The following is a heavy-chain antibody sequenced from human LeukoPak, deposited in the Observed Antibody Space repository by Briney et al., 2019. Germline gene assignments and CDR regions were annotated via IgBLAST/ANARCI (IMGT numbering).Heavy chain of an antibody. CDR3: TRPRGYSGYEWFNWFDP. D-gene: IGHD5-12*01. V-gene: IGHV4-34*01. Sequence: SETLSLTCAVYGGSFSGYYWSWIRQPPGKGLEWIGEINHSGSTNYNPSLKSRVTISVDTSKNQFSLKLSSVTAADTAVYYCTRPRGYSGYEWFNWFDPWGQGTLVTVSS. CDR2: INHSGST. J-gene: IGHJ5*02. CDR1: GGSFSGYY.